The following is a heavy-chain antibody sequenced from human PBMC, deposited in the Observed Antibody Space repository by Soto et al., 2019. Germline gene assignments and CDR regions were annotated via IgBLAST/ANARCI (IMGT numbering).Heavy chain of an antibody. Sequence: PSETLSLTCSVSGDSISNSRFYWAWIRQPPGEGLEWIGSIYHTGNAYYNPSLKSRVTISVDTSKNQFSLKLSSVTAADTAVYYCARHFSVDYFDYWGQGALVTVSS. CDR1: GDSISNSRFY. CDR3: ARHFSVDYFDY. CDR2: IYHTGNA. V-gene: IGHV4-39*01. J-gene: IGHJ4*02.